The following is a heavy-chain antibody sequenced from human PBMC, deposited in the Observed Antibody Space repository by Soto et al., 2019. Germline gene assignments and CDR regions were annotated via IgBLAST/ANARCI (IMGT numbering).Heavy chain of an antibody. CDR2: IKQDGSEK. Sequence: EVQLVESGGGLVQPGGSLRLSCAASGFTFSSYWMSWVRQAPGKGLEWVANIKQDGSEKYYVDSVKGRFTISRDNAKNSLYLQMNSLRAEDTAVYYCASSGYSSSWIGSWFDPWGQGTLVTVSS. CDR3: ASSGYSSSWIGSWFDP. D-gene: IGHD6-13*01. V-gene: IGHV3-7*01. J-gene: IGHJ5*02. CDR1: GFTFSSYW.